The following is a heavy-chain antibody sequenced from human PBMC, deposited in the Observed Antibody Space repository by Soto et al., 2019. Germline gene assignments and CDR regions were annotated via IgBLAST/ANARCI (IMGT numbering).Heavy chain of an antibody. Sequence: ASVKVSCKASGYTFTSYAMHWVRQAPGQRLEWMGWINTGNGNTKYSQNFQGRITITRDTSASTAYMELSSLISEDTAVYYCARGPDSSSYYHQFDYWGQGTLVTVSS. CDR1: GYTFTSYA. V-gene: IGHV1-3*04. CDR2: INTGNGNT. J-gene: IGHJ4*02. CDR3: ARGPDSSSYYHQFDY. D-gene: IGHD3-22*01.